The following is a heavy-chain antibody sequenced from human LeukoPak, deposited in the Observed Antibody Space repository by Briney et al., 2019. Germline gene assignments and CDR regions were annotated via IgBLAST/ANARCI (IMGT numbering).Heavy chain of an antibody. J-gene: IGHJ4*02. CDR1: GGSISSGGYY. CDR3: ARTRAWYQLLRAYFDY. CDR2: IYYSGST. V-gene: IGHV4-31*03. D-gene: IGHD2-2*01. Sequence: SETLSLTCTVSGGSISSGGYYWSWIRQHPGKGLEWIGYIYYSGSTYYNPSLKSRVTISVDTSKNQSSLKLSSVTAADTAVYYCARTRAWYQLLRAYFDYWGQGTLVTVSS.